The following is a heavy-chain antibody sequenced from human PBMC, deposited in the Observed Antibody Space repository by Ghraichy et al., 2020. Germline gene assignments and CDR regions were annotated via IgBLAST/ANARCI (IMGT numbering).Heavy chain of an antibody. J-gene: IGHJ5*02. V-gene: IGHV3-64D*06. CDR3: VKDLRGYSSSSPVWFDP. CDR2: ISSNGGST. Sequence: GGSLRLSCSASGFTFSSYAMHWVRQAPGKGLEYVSAISSNGGSTYYADSVKGRFTISRDNSKNTLYLQMSSLRAEDTAVYYCVKDLRGYSSSSPVWFDPWGQGTLVTVSS. CDR1: GFTFSSYA. D-gene: IGHD6-6*01.